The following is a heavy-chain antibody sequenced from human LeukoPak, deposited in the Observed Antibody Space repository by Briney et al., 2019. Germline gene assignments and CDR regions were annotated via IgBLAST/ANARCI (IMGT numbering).Heavy chain of an antibody. CDR1: GFTINSYT. J-gene: IGHJ4*02. Sequence: GGSLSLSCAASGFTINSYTMNWVRQAPGKGLEWVSFISSGSGYIYYADSAKGRFTISRDNAENSLYLQMNSLRAEDTAVYFCARVPSGYTTNWYIDYWGQGTLVTVSS. CDR3: ARVPSGYTTNWYIDY. D-gene: IGHD3-3*01. CDR2: ISSGSGYI. V-gene: IGHV3-21*01.